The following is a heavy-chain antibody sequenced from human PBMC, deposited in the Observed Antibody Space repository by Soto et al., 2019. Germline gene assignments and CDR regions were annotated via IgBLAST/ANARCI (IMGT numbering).Heavy chain of an antibody. D-gene: IGHD6-19*01. Sequence: PGESLKISCNGSGYSFASYWICWVRQMPGKGLEWMGIIYPGDSDTRYGPSFQGQVTISADKSITTAYLQWSSLKASDTAMYYCARHSGAVKPDYWGQGTLVTVSS. CDR1: GYSFASYW. CDR3: ARHSGAVKPDY. J-gene: IGHJ4*02. V-gene: IGHV5-51*01. CDR2: IYPGDSDT.